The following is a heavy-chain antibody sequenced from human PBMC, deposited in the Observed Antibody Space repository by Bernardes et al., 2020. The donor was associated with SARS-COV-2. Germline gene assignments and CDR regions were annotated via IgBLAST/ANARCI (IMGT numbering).Heavy chain of an antibody. CDR3: ARDLMYGSGSYYNIPYYYYGMDV. CDR1: GYTFTSYA. Sequence: ASVKVSCKASGYTFTSYAMHWVRQAPGQRLEWMGWINAGNGNTKYSQKFQGRVTITRDTSASTAYMELSSLRSEDTAVYYCARDLMYGSGSYYNIPYYYYGMDVWGQGTTVTVSS. CDR2: INAGNGNT. D-gene: IGHD3-10*01. J-gene: IGHJ6*02. V-gene: IGHV1-3*01.